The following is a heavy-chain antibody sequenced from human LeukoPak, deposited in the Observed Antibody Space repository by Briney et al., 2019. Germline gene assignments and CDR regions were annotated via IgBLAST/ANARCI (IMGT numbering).Heavy chain of an antibody. J-gene: IGHJ4*02. CDR1: GGSISSSSYY. CDR2: IYYSGST. Sequence: SETLSLTCTVSGGSISSSSYYWGWIRQPPGKGLEWIGSIYYSGSTYYNPSLKSRVTISVDTSKNQFSLKRSSVTAADTAVYYCARDPADAYGDSYFDYWGQGTLVTVSS. D-gene: IGHD4-17*01. V-gene: IGHV4-39*07. CDR3: ARDPADAYGDSYFDY.